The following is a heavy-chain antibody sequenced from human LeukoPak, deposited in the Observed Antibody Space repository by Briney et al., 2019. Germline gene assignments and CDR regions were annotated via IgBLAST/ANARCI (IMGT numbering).Heavy chain of an antibody. J-gene: IGHJ4*02. D-gene: IGHD5-18*01. CDR3: AKETPEGVTFDY. CDR2: ISGSGGST. V-gene: IGHV3-23*01. Sequence: PGGSLRLSCACSVFTFSSYAMSWVRQAPGKGLEWVSAISGSGGSTYYADSVQGRFTISRDNSKNTLYLQMNSLRAEDTAVYYCAKETPEGVTFDYWAQGTLVTVSS. CDR1: VFTFSSYA.